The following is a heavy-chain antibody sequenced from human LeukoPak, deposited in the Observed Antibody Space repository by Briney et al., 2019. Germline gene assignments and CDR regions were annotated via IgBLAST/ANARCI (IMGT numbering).Heavy chain of an antibody. Sequence: GGSLRLSCAASGFTFSSDGMHWVRQAPGKGLEWLTFISYDANTKYYSDSVKGRFTISRDNAKNSLYLQMNSLRAEDTAVYYCANYLGYCSGGSCYIDAFDIWGQGTMVTVSS. J-gene: IGHJ3*02. CDR3: ANYLGYCSGGSCYIDAFDI. V-gene: IGHV3-30*18. D-gene: IGHD2-15*01. CDR2: ISYDANTK. CDR1: GFTFSSDG.